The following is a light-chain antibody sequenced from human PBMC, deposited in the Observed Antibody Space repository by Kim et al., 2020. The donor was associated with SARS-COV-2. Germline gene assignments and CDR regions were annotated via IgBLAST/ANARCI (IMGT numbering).Light chain of an antibody. CDR1: SLRSNY. CDR2: GKN. Sequence: LGQTGRITCQGDSLRSNYASWYQQKPGQAPVLVIYGKNNRPSGIPDRFSGSSSGNTASLTITGAQAEDEADYYCNSRDSSGNHQIFGTGTKVTV. CDR3: NSRDSSGNHQI. J-gene: IGLJ1*01. V-gene: IGLV3-19*01.